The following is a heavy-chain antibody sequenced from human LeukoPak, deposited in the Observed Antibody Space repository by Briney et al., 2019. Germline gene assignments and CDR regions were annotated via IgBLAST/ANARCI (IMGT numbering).Heavy chain of an antibody. Sequence: GGSLRLSCAASGFTFSSYGMHWVRQAPGKGLEWVAFIRYDGSNKYYADSVKGRFTISRDNSKNTLYLQMNSLRAEDTAVYYCARDIRSYSSSWYAYYYYGMDVWGQGTTVTVSS. J-gene: IGHJ6*02. D-gene: IGHD6-13*01. CDR1: GFTFSSYG. CDR2: IRYDGSNK. CDR3: ARDIRSYSSSWYAYYYYGMDV. V-gene: IGHV3-30*02.